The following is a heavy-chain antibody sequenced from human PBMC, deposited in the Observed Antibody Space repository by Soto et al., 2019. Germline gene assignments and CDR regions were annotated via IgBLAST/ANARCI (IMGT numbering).Heavy chain of an antibody. CDR1: GFTFSDHY. D-gene: IGHD4-17*01. V-gene: IGHV3-72*01. CDR2: TRNKANSYTT. CDR3: ARRGYTVTRYYYYYYMDV. J-gene: IGHJ6*03. Sequence: EVQLVESGGGLVQPGGSLRLSCAASGFTFSDHYMDWVRQAPGKGLEWVGRTRNKANSYTTEYAASVKGRFTISRDDSKNSLYLQMNSLKTEDTAVYYCARRGYTVTRYYYYYYMDVWGKGTTVTVSS.